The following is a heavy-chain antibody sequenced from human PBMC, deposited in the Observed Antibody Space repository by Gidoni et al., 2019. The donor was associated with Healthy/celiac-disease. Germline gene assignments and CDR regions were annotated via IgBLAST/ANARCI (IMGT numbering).Heavy chain of an antibody. J-gene: IGHJ4*02. D-gene: IGHD3-3*01. CDR3: ARFKIFGVVPSNHYFDY. CDR2: IYYSGST. Sequence: QLQLQESGPGLVKPSETLSLTCTVSGGSISSSSYYWGWIRQPPGKGLEWVGSIYYSGSTYYNPSLKSRVTISVETSKNQCSLKLSSVTAAETAVYYCARFKIFGVVPSNHYFDYWGQGTLVTVSS. CDR1: GGSISSSSYY. V-gene: IGHV4-39*01.